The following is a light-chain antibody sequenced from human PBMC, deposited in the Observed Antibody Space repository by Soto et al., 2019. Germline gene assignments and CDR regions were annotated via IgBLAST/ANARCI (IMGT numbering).Light chain of an antibody. Sequence: EVLMTQSPATLSTSPGEGATLSCRASQGVGRSVAWYQQTPGQSPRLLIYSASTRASGVPARFSGSGSGTELTLTISSLQSEDFAVYSCQQDYYGPLTFGRGTKV. CDR1: QGVGRS. CDR2: SAS. J-gene: IGKJ4*01. CDR3: QQDYYGPLT. V-gene: IGKV3-15*01.